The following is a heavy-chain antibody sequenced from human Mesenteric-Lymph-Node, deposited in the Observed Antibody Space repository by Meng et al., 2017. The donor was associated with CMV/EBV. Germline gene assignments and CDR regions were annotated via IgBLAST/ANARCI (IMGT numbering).Heavy chain of an antibody. CDR3: ARGRYCSSTSCYPGDY. Sequence: SGYTFTSYYMHWVRQAPGQGLEWMGVINPSGDSTNYAQKFQGRVTMTRDTSTSTLYMELSSLRSEDTALYYCARGRYCSSTSCYPGDYWGQGTLVTVSS. D-gene: IGHD2-2*01. CDR2: INPSGDST. J-gene: IGHJ4*02. V-gene: IGHV1-46*01. CDR1: GYTFTSYY.